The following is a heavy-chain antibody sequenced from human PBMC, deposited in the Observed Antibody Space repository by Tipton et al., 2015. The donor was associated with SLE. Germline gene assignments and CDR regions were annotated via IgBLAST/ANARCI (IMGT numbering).Heavy chain of an antibody. D-gene: IGHD3-3*01. Sequence: GSLRLSCVASGFAFSDYYMSWIRQAPGKGLEWVSYTSPGGSTTYNADSVKGRFSISRDNVKNSLYLETDRLRVEDTAVYYCARDRMTILGLVIGPPDAFDLWGQGTMVTVSS. CDR2: TSPGGSTT. CDR1: GFAFSDYY. V-gene: IGHV3-11*01. J-gene: IGHJ3*01. CDR3: ARDRMTILGLVIGPPDAFDL.